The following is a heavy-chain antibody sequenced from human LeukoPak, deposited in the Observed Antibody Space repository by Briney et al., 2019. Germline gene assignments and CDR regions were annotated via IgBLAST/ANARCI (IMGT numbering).Heavy chain of an antibody. CDR1: GYSFTSYW. Sequence: PGESLQISCKGSGYSFTSYWIGWVRQMPGKGLEWMGIIYPGDSDTRYSPSFQGQVTISVDKSISTAYLQWSSLKASDTAMYYCARSMDTAMISHYYAMDVWGQGTTVTVSS. CDR2: IYPGDSDT. CDR3: ARSMDTAMISHYYAMDV. D-gene: IGHD5-18*01. V-gene: IGHV5-51*01. J-gene: IGHJ6*02.